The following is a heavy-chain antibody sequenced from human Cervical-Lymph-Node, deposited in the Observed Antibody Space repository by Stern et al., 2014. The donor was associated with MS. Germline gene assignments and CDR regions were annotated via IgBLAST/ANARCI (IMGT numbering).Heavy chain of an antibody. J-gene: IGHJ3*02. V-gene: IGHV4-30-2*01. Sequence: QVQLVESGSGLVKPSQTLSLTCAVSGGSISSGGYSWSWIRQPPGKGLERIGYIYHSGSTYYNPSLKSRVTISEDRPKNKFSLKLSSVTAADTAVYYCARSSTVTPNAFDIWGQGTMVTVYS. CDR2: IYHSGST. CDR3: ARSSTVTPNAFDI. D-gene: IGHD4-17*01. CDR1: GGSISSGGYS.